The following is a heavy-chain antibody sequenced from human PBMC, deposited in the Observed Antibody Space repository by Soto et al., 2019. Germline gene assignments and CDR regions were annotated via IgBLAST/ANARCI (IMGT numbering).Heavy chain of an antibody. CDR2: IYYSGST. Sequence: PSETLSLTCTVSGGSISSGGYYWSWIRQHPGKGLEWIGYIYYSGSTYYNPSLKSRVTISVDTSKNQFSLKLSSVTAADTAVYYCARTDYGDYGPNYYYYMDVWGKGTTVTVSS. D-gene: IGHD4-17*01. V-gene: IGHV4-31*03. CDR1: GGSISSGGYY. J-gene: IGHJ6*03. CDR3: ARTDYGDYGPNYYYYMDV.